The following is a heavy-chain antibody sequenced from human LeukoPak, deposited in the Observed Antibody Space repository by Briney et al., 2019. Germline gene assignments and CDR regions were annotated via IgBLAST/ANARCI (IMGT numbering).Heavy chain of an antibody. Sequence: SETLSLTCAVYGGSFSGYYWTWIRQPPGKGLEWIGEINHSGSTNYNPSLKSRVTISVDTSKNQFSLKLSSVTAADTAVYYCARGGGVVVAALDYWGQGTLVTVSS. D-gene: IGHD2-15*01. V-gene: IGHV4-34*01. CDR1: GGSFSGYY. J-gene: IGHJ4*02. CDR2: INHSGST. CDR3: ARGGGVVVAALDY.